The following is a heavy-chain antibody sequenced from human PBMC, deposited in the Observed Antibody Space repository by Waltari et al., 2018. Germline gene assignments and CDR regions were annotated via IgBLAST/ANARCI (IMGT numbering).Heavy chain of an antibody. V-gene: IGHV3-7*01. Sequence: EVQLVESGGGLVQPGGSLRLSCAASGFTFSTYWMNWVRQAPGKGLGWVANIKQDGSAKYYVDSVKGRFTISRDNAKNSLYLQMNSLRAEDTAVYYCARDGDYGDYQASYYFDYWGQGTLVTVSS. J-gene: IGHJ4*02. CDR3: ARDGDYGDYQASYYFDY. CDR2: IKQDGSAK. CDR1: GFTFSTYW. D-gene: IGHD4-17*01.